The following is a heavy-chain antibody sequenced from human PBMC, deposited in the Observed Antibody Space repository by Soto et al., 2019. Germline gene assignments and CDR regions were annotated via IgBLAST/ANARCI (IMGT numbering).Heavy chain of an antibody. CDR1: GGSMRSSRYY. V-gene: IGHV4-39*01. Sequence: SETLSLTCAVSGGSMRSSRYYWGWIRQPPGKGLEWIGSIYYSGSTYYNPSLKSRVTISVDTSKNQFSLKLSSVTAADTAVYYCARLEVYYYYYYYMDVWGKGTTVTVSS. J-gene: IGHJ6*03. D-gene: IGHD1-20*01. CDR2: IYYSGST. CDR3: ARLEVYYYYYYYMDV.